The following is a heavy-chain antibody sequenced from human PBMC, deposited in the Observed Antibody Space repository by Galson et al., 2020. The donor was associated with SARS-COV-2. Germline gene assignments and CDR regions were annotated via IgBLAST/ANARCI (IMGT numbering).Heavy chain of an antibody. CDR2: INPNSGDS. J-gene: IGHJ5*02. Sequence: ASVKVSCKASGYTFSGHYMHWVRLAPGQGLEWMGRINPNSGDSDVAQKFQGRVTMTTDTSLTTAYMELSRLTSDDTAVYYCTRGSNSSPFYHFDPWGQGTLVTVSS. D-gene: IGHD3-10*01. V-gene: IGHV1-2*06. CDR3: TRGSNSSPFYHFDP. CDR1: GYTFSGHY.